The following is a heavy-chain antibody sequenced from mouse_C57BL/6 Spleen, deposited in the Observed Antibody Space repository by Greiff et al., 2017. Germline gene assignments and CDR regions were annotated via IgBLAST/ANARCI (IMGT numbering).Heavy chain of an antibody. V-gene: IGHV7-3*01. D-gene: IGHD4-1*01. CDR1: GFTFTDYY. J-gene: IGHJ4*01. Sequence: EVHLVESGGGLVQPGVSLSLSCAASGFTFTDYYMSWVRQPPGKALEWLGFIRNKANGYTTEYSASVKGRFTISRDNSQSILYLQMNALRAEDSATYYCERYTGAYAMDYWGQGTSVTVSS. CDR3: ERYTGAYAMDY. CDR2: IRNKANGYTT.